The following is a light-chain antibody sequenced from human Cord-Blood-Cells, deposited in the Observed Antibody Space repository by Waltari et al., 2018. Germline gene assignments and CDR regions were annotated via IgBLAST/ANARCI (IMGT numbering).Light chain of an antibody. Sequence: DIQMTQYPSSVSASVGDRVTITCRASQGISSWLAWNKAKPGKAPKLLIYAASSLQSGVPSRFSGSGSGKYFTLTISSLKPEDFATYYCQQANSFPLTFGGGTKVEIK. V-gene: IGKV1-12*01. CDR1: QGISSW. J-gene: IGKJ4*01. CDR3: QQANSFPLT. CDR2: AAS.